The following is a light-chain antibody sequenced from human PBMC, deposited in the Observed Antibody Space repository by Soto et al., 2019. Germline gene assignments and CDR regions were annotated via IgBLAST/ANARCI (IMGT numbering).Light chain of an antibody. V-gene: IGKV4-1*01. Sequence: DIVMTQSPDSLAVSLGERATINCKSSQSVLYSSNNKNFLAWYQQKPGQSTKLLVYWASTRESVVPDRFSGSGSVADFNLNISSLQAEDVAVYYCQQYYKNPRTFGQGTKGDIQ. J-gene: IGKJ1*01. CDR1: QSVLYSSNNKNF. CDR2: WAS. CDR3: QQYYKNPRT.